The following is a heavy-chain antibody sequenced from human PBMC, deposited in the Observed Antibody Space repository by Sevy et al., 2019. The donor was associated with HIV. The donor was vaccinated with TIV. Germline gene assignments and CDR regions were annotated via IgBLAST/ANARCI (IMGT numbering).Heavy chain of an antibody. CDR3: ARGYIGYDSGDAFDI. CDR2: INTNTGNP. J-gene: IGHJ3*02. D-gene: IGHD5-12*01. V-gene: IGHV7-4-1*02. Sequence: ASVKVSCKASGYTFTNYAMNWVRQAPGQGLEWMGWINTNTGNPTYAQGFTGRFVFSLDTSVSTAYLQISSLKAEDTAVYYCARGYIGYDSGDAFDILGQGTMVTVSS. CDR1: GYTFTNYA.